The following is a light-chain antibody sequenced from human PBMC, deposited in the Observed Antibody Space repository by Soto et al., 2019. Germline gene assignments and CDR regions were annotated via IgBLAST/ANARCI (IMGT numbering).Light chain of an antibody. V-gene: IGKV2-28*01. J-gene: IGKJ1*01. CDR2: LGS. Sequence: DIVMTQSPLSLPVTPGEPASISCRSSQSLLHSNGYNYLDWYLQKPGQSPQLLIYLGSNRASGVPDRFSGSGSGTDFTLKISRVEAEDVGVYYGRQAVQSGRTFGPGAKVDIK. CDR3: RQAVQSGRT. CDR1: QSLLHSNGYNY.